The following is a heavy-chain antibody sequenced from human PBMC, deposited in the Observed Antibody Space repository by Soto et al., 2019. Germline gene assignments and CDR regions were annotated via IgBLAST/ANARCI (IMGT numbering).Heavy chain of an antibody. CDR1: VFSVDTTYC. Sequence: GASVKVSCKASVFSVDTTYCIHWVRQMPGKGLEWMGRIDPSDSYTNYSPSFQGHVTISADKSISTAYLQWSSLKASDTAMYYCARGERIAVAGTKDFDYWGQGTLVTVSS. CDR2: IDPSDSYT. CDR3: ARGERIAVAGTKDFDY. V-gene: IGHV5-10-1*01. D-gene: IGHD6-19*01. J-gene: IGHJ4*02.